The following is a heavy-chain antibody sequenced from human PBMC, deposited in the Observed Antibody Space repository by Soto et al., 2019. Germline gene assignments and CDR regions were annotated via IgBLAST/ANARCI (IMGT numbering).Heavy chain of an antibody. J-gene: IGHJ4*02. CDR1: GGSISSSSYY. CDR2: IYYSGST. V-gene: IGHV4-39*01. Sequence: SETLSLTCTVSGGSISSSSYYWGWIRQPPGKGLEWIGSIYYSGSTYYNPSLKSRVTISVDTSKNQFSLKLSSVTAADTAVYYCARLGATAAFYHCGQGSLVTVPS. CDR3: ARLGATAAFYH. D-gene: IGHD1-26*01.